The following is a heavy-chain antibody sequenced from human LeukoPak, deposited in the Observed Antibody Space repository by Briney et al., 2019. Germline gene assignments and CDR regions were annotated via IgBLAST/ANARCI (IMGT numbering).Heavy chain of an antibody. D-gene: IGHD6-6*01. CDR2: INPSGGST. J-gene: IGHJ3*02. Sequence: ASVKVSCKASGYTFIAYYMHWVRQAPGQGLEWMGIINPSGGSTTYAQKSQGRVTMTRDMSTSTVYMELSSLRSEDTAVYSCARGEYSSPRSAFDIWGQGTMVTVSS. CDR1: GYTFIAYY. V-gene: IGHV1-46*01. CDR3: ARGEYSSPRSAFDI.